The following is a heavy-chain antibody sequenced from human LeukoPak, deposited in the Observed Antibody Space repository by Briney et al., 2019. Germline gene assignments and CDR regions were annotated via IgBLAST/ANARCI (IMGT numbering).Heavy chain of an antibody. Sequence: PSETLSLTCTASGASISTYYWSWIRQPPGKGLEWIAYIAPSVSAVYNPSLNSRLTVSLDTSKNQFSLRLNSVTAADTAVYYCARHLATTVTRGYSCHPMDVWGKGTTVSVSS. CDR2: IAPSVSA. J-gene: IGHJ6*03. CDR1: GASISTYY. CDR3: ARHLATTVTRGYSCHPMDV. D-gene: IGHD4-17*01. V-gene: IGHV4-4*09.